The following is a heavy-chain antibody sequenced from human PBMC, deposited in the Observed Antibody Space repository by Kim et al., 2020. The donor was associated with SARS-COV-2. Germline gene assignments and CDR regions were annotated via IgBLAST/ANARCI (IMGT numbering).Heavy chain of an antibody. D-gene: IGHD3-3*01. J-gene: IGHJ4*02. CDR1: GFTFSSYG. V-gene: IGHV3-33*01. CDR2: IWYDGSNK. CDR3: ARGEEEDVIFGLLKY. Sequence: GGSLRLSCAASGFTFSSYGMHWVRQAPGKGLEWLAVIWYDGSNKYYADSVKGRFTISRDNSKNTLYLQMNSLRAEDTAVYYCARGEEEDVIFGLLKYWGQGTLVTVSS.